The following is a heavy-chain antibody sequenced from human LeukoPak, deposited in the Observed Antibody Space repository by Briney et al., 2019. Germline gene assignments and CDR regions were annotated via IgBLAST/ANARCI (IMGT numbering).Heavy chain of an antibody. CDR1: GYTFTGYY. D-gene: IGHD3-10*01. J-gene: IGHJ5*02. Sequence: ASVKVSCKASGYTFTGYYMHWVRQAPGQGLEWMGWINTNTGNPTYAQGFTGRFVFSLDTSVSTAYLQISSLKAEDTAVYYCARDKGILWFGEPKGWFDPWGQGTLVTVSS. CDR3: ARDKGILWFGEPKGWFDP. V-gene: IGHV7-4-1*02. CDR2: INTNTGNP.